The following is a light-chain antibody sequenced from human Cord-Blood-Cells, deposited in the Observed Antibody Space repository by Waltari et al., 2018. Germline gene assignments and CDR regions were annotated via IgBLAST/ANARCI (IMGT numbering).Light chain of an antibody. CDR2: AAP. CDR1: QSISSY. CDR3: QQSYSTPFT. V-gene: IGKV1-39*01. Sequence: DIQMTQSPSSLSASVGDRVHITCRASQSISSYLNWYQQNTGKAPKLLFYAAPSLQSGVPSRFSGSGSGTDFTRTISRLQPEDFATYYCQQSYSTPFTFGPGTKVDIK. J-gene: IGKJ3*01.